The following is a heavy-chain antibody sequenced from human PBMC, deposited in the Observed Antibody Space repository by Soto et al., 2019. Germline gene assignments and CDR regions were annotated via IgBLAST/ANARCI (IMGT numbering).Heavy chain of an antibody. CDR2: ISYDGSNK. Sequence: PGGSLRLSCAASGFTFSGYAMHWVRQAPGKGLEWVAVISYDGSNKYYADSVKGRFTISRDNSKNTLYLQMNSLRPEDTAVYYSARPYSSGWFGDFDYWGQGTLVTSPQ. J-gene: IGHJ4*02. V-gene: IGHV3-30-3*01. CDR1: GFTFSGYA. D-gene: IGHD6-19*01. CDR3: ARPYSSGWFGDFDY.